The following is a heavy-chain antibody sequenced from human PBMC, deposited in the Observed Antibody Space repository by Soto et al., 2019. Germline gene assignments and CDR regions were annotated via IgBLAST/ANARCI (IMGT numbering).Heavy chain of an antibody. J-gene: IGHJ4*02. CDR3: ARVVGYCTNGVCHIDY. Sequence: GGSLRLSCAASGFTFSSYAMHWVRQAPGKGLEWVAVISYDGSNKYYADSVKGRFTISRDNSKNTLYLQMNSLRAEDTAVYFCARVVGYCTNGVCHIDYWGQGTLVTVSS. CDR2: ISYDGSNK. CDR1: GFTFSSYA. D-gene: IGHD2-8*01. V-gene: IGHV3-30-3*01.